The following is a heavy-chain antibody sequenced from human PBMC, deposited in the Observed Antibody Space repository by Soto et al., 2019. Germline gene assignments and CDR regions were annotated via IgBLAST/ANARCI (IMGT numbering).Heavy chain of an antibody. CDR3: ARSLRYYDSSGYGTFDY. CDR2: IYYSGST. V-gene: IGHV4-59*01. Sequence: SETLSLTCTVSGGFISSYYWSWIRQPPGKGLGWIGYIYYSGSTNYNPSLKSRVTISVDTSKNQFSLKLSSVTAADTAVYYCARSLRYYDSSGYGTFDYWGQGTLVTVSS. D-gene: IGHD3-22*01. J-gene: IGHJ4*02. CDR1: GGFISSYY.